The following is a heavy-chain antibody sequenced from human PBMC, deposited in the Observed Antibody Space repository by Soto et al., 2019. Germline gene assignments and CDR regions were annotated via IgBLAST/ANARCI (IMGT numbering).Heavy chain of an antibody. V-gene: IGHV5-51*01. J-gene: IGHJ5*02. D-gene: IGHD2-2*01. CDR3: ARGYCTTTICDPWFDP. CDR2: IYPGDSDT. Sequence: GESLKISCTASGYAFTIYCIALVLQMPGKGLEWMGIIYPGDSDTLYSPSFQGQVTISVDKSITTAYLQWSSLKASDTAMYYCARGYCTTTICDPWFDPWGQGTLVTVSS. CDR1: GYAFTIYC.